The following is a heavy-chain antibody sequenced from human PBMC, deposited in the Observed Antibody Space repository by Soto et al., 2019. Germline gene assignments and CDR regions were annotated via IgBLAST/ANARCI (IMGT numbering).Heavy chain of an antibody. CDR3: AKDTLRYCSSTSCSV. V-gene: IGHV3-23*01. D-gene: IGHD2-2*01. CDR1: GFTFSSYA. Sequence: GGSLRLSCAASGFTFSSYAMSWVRQAPGKGLEWVSAISGSGGSTYYADSVKGRFTISRDNSKNTLYLQMNSPRAEDTAVYYCAKDTLRYCSSTSCSVWGQGTTVTVSS. CDR2: ISGSGGST. J-gene: IGHJ6*02.